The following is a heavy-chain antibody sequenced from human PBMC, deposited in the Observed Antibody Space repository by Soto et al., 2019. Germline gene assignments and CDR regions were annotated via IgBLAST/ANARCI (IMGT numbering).Heavy chain of an antibody. J-gene: IGHJ6*03. V-gene: IGHV1-2*04. Sequence: QVQLVQSGAEVKKPGASVKVSCRASGYTFTGYYMHWMRQAPGQGLEWMGWINPNSGETDYAQNSQGWDTMSRDMSISTAYMELSRLKSNDTAVYYCARGGGLNYYYYMDVWGKGTTVTVSS. CDR2: INPNSGET. CDR1: GYTFTGYY. CDR3: ARGGGLNYYYYMDV.